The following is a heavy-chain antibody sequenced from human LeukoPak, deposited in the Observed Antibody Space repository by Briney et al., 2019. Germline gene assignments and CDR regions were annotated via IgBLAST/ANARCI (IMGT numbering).Heavy chain of an antibody. CDR1: GITLSNYG. CDR3: AKRGVVIRVILVGFHKEAYYFDS. Sequence: GGSLRLSCAVSGITLSNYGMSWVRQAPGKGLKWVAGISDNGGRTKYADSVKGRFTISRDNSKNTLYLQMNSLRAEDTAVYFCAKRGVVIRVILVGFHKEAYYFDSWGQGALVTVSS. J-gene: IGHJ4*02. CDR2: ISDNGGRT. D-gene: IGHD3-22*01. V-gene: IGHV3-23*01.